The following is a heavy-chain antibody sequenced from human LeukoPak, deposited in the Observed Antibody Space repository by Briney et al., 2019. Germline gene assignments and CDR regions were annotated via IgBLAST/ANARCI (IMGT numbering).Heavy chain of an antibody. CDR3: ARGGLVVGVSNWFDP. V-gene: IGHV1-69*05. J-gene: IGHJ5*02. CDR1: GGTFSSYA. Sequence: ASVKVSCKASGGTFSSYAISWVRQAPGQGLEWMGRIIPIFGTANYAQKFQGRVTITTDESTSTAYMELSSLRSEDTAVYYCARGGLVVGVSNWFDPWGQGTLVIVSS. D-gene: IGHD2-2*01. CDR2: IIPIFGTA.